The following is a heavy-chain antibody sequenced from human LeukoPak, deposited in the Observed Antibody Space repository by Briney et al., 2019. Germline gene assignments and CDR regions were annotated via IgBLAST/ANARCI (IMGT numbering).Heavy chain of an antibody. V-gene: IGHV3-48*03. Sequence: PGGSLRLSCAASGFTFSSYDMNWVRQAPGKGLEWVSYISSSGSTIYYADSVKGRFTISRDNAKNSLYLQMNSLRAEDTAVYYCARDSASLRYFDWVYYGMDVWGQGTTVTVSS. CDR3: ARDSASLRYFDWVYYGMDV. CDR2: ISSSGSTI. CDR1: GFTFSSYD. D-gene: IGHD3-9*01. J-gene: IGHJ6*02.